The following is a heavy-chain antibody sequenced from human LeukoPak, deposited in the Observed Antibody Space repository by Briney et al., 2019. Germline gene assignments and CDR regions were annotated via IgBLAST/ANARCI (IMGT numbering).Heavy chain of an antibody. J-gene: IGHJ6*03. CDR3: ARRRKVVYAPPSTYYYYMDV. Sequence: SETLSLTCTVSGGSISSSSHYWGWIRQPPGKGLEWIGSIYYSGSTYYNPSLKSRVTISVDTSKNQFSLKLSSVTAADTAVYYCARRRKVVYAPPSTYYYYMDVWGKGTTVTVSS. CDR2: IYYSGST. V-gene: IGHV4-39*01. D-gene: IGHD2-8*02. CDR1: GGSISSSSHY.